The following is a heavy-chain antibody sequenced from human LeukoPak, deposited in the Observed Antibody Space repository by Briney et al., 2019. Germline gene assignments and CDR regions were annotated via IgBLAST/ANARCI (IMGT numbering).Heavy chain of an antibody. CDR1: GFTFSSYS. D-gene: IGHD3-10*01. J-gene: IGHJ5*02. Sequence: PGGSLRLSCAASGFTFSSYSMNWVRQAPGKGLEWVSSISSSSSYIYYAGSVKGRFTISRDNAKNSLYLQMNGLRAENTAVYYCARAEGEIYYRSGSNNWFDPWGQGTLVTVSS. V-gene: IGHV3-21*01. CDR2: ISSSSSYI. CDR3: ARAEGEIYYRSGSNNWFDP.